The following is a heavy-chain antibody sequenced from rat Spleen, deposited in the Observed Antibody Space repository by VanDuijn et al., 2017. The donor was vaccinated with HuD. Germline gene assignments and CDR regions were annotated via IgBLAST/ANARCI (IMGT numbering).Heavy chain of an antibody. J-gene: IGHJ2*01. D-gene: IGHD1-2*01. CDR3: ARADVAAISTDGI. CDR1: GFSLTSYS. V-gene: IGHV2-34*01. Sequence: QVQLRESGPGLVQPSETLSLTCTVSGFSLTSYSVSWVRQPSGKGPEWMGRMYYDGDTAYNSALKSRLSISWDTAKSQIYLKMNGLQTEDTATYFCARADVAAISTDGIWGQGIMVTVSS. CDR2: MYYDGDT.